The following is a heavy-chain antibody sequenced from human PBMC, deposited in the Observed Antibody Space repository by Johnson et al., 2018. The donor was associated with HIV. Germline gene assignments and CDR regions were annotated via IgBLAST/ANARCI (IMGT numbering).Heavy chain of an antibody. D-gene: IGHD2/OR15-2a*01. V-gene: IGHV3-15*01. CDR2: IKSKTDGGTT. J-gene: IGHJ3*02. CDR3: TTDWGIWVWAFDI. Sequence: VQLVESGGGVVQPGRSLRLSCAASGFTFNIYGMHWVRQAPGKGLEWVGRIKSKTDGGTTDYAAPVKGRFTISRDDSKNTLYLQMNSLKTEDTAVYYCTTDWGIWVWAFDIWGQGTMVTVSS. CDR1: GFTFNIYG.